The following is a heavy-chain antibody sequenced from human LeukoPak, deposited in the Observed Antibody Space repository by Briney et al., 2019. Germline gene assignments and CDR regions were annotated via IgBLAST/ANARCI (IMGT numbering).Heavy chain of an antibody. CDR1: GFTFSSYA. CDR2: ISGSGGST. Sequence: GGSLRLSCAASGFTFSSYAMSGVRQARGKGLEWVSAISGSGGSTYYADSVKGRFTISRDNSKNTLYLQMNSLRAEDTAVYYCAKYGSPYYDSSPSYFDYWGQGTLVTVSS. J-gene: IGHJ4*02. CDR3: AKYGSPYYDSSPSYFDY. V-gene: IGHV3-23*01. D-gene: IGHD3-22*01.